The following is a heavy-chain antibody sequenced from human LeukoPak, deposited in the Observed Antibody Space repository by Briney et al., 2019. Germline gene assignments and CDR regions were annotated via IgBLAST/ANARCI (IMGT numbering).Heavy chain of an antibody. CDR3: ARDSAGNDY. V-gene: IGHV3-7*01. CDR2: IKQDGSEK. D-gene: IGHD6-13*01. Sequence: GGSLRLSCAASGFTFSSYWMSWVRQAPGKGLEWAANIKQDGSEKYVDSVKGRFTISRDNAKNSLYLQMNSLRAEDTAMYYCARDSAGNDYWGQGTLVTVSS. CDR1: GFTFSSYW. J-gene: IGHJ4*02.